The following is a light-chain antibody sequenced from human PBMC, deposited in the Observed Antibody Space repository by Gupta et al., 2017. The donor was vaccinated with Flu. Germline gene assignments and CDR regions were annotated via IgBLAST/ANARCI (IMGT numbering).Light chain of an antibody. CDR2: RNN. J-gene: IGLJ2*01. V-gene: IGLV1-47*01. CDR3: AAWDDSLSGVV. Sequence: QSVLTHPPSASAPPGQRVTISCSASSSNIYSNYVYWYQRLPGTPPNLLNYRNNQRPSGVTDRFAGTKSGTSAPLAIRGLRSEDEDYYYCAAWDDSLSGVVFGGGTKLTVL. CDR1: SSNIYSNY.